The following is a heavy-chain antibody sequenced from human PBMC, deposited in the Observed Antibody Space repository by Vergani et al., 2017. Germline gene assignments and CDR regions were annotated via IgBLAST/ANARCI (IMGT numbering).Heavy chain of an antibody. CDR1: GFIFSDHY. Sequence: DVQIVESGGGLVQPGGSLRLSCAASGFIFSDHYMDWVRQAPGKGLEWVGRIRNKANDYTTQYAASVKGRFTISRDNAKNSLYLQMNSLRAEDTAVYYCAREYCSGGSCFPFDYWGQGTLVTVSS. D-gene: IGHD2-15*01. CDR2: IRNKANDYTT. CDR3: AREYCSGGSCFPFDY. V-gene: IGHV3-72*01. J-gene: IGHJ4*02.